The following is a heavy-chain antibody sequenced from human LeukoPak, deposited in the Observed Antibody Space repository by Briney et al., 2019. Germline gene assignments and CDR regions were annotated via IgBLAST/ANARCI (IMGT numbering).Heavy chain of an antibody. CDR3: AREACSGGSCYSADYMDV. J-gene: IGHJ6*03. Sequence: PSETLSLTCAVYGGSFSGYYWSWIRQPPGKGLEWIGEINHSGSTNYNPSLKSRVTISVDTSKNQFSLKLSSVTAADTAVYYCAREACSGGSCYSADYMDVWGKGTTVTISS. CDR1: GGSFSGYY. V-gene: IGHV4-34*01. D-gene: IGHD2-15*01. CDR2: INHSGST.